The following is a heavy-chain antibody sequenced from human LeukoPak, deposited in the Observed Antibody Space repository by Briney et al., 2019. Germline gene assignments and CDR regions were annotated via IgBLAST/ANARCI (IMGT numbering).Heavy chain of an antibody. D-gene: IGHD3-10*01. CDR2: ISGSGGST. Sequence: TGGSLRLSCAASGFTFSNAWMSWVRQAPGKGLEWVSAISGSGGSTYYADSVKGRFTISRDNSKNTLYLQMNSLRAEDTAVYYCAKSSDVLLWFGELLELDYWGQGTLVTVSS. J-gene: IGHJ4*02. CDR3: AKSSDVLLWFGELLELDY. CDR1: GFTFSNAW. V-gene: IGHV3-23*01.